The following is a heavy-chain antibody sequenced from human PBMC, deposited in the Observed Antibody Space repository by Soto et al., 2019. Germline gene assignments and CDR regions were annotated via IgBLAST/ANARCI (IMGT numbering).Heavy chain of an antibody. CDR3: AKDRDNVVVVAATPEYYGMDV. D-gene: IGHD2-15*01. CDR1: GFTFSSYG. CDR2: ISYDGSNK. V-gene: IGHV3-30*18. Sequence: GGSLRLSCAASGFTFSSYGMHWVRQAPGKGLEWVAVISYDGSNKYYADSVKGRFTISRDNSKNTLYLQMNSLRAEDTAVYYCAKDRDNVVVVAATPEYYGMDVWGQGTTVTVSS. J-gene: IGHJ6*02.